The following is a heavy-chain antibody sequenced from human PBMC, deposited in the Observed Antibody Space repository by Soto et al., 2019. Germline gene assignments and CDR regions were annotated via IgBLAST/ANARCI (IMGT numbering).Heavy chain of an antibody. D-gene: IGHD3-3*01. CDR3: AGRSYYDFEWWFDP. V-gene: IGHV4-30-4*01. Sequence: SESLSLTCTVSGGSISSGDYYWSWIRQPPGKGLEWIGYIYYSGSTYYNPSLKSRVTISVDTSKNQFSLKLSSVTAADTAVYYCAGRSYYDFEWWFDPWGQGTLVNVSS. CDR1: GGSISSGDYY. J-gene: IGHJ5*02. CDR2: IYYSGST.